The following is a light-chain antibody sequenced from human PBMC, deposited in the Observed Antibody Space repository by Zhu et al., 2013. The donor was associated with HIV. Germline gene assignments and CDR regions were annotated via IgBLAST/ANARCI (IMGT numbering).Light chain of an antibody. CDR1: QGIASA. J-gene: IGKJ3*01. CDR3: QQSYSTPRIT. Sequence: IQLTQSPSSLSASIGDRVTFTCRASQGIASALAWYQQKPGKAPKLLIYAASSLQSGVPSRFSGSGSGTDFTLTINSLQPEDFATYYCQQSYSTPRITFGPGTKVDIK. CDR2: AAS. V-gene: IGKV1-39*01.